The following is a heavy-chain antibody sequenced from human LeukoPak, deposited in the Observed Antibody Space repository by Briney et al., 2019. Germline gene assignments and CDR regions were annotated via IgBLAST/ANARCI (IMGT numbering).Heavy chain of an antibody. CDR3: ARVDYGDYVVNY. J-gene: IGHJ4*02. V-gene: IGHV1-2*02. CDR2: INPNSGGT. CDR1: GYTFTGYY. D-gene: IGHD4-17*01. Sequence: ASVKVSCKASGYTFTGYYMHWVRQAPGQGLEWMGWINPNSGGTNYAQKFQGRVTMTRDTSISTAYMELSRLRSDDTAVYYCARVDYGDYVVNYWGQGTLVTVSS.